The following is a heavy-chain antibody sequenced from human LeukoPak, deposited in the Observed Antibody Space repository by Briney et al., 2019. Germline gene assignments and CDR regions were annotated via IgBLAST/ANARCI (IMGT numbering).Heavy chain of an antibody. CDR3: AGGHVPGSTRHWDF. V-gene: IGHV3-74*01. CDR1: GFTSSSHW. D-gene: IGHD3-10*01. CDR2: IRGDENEI. Sequence: GGSLRLSCEASGFTSSSHWMHWVRQAPGKGLVWVARIRGDENEIDYADSVKGRFTISRDNAKNTLYLQMNSLRVEDTAVYFCAGGHVPGSTRHWDFWGQGTLVTVSS. J-gene: IGHJ4*02.